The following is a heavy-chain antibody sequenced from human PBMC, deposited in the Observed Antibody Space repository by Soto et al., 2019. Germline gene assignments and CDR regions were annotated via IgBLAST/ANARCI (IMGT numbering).Heavy chain of an antibody. Sequence: GESLKISCKASGYSFSFYWIGWVRQIPGKGLEWMAIMYPDDYDIRYSPSFEAHVTISADKSTSTAFLQWRSLKASDTAMYYCATAYVYDFENSNYYRDAFDIWGQGTMVTVSS. D-gene: IGHD3-22*01. CDR1: GYSFSFYW. CDR2: MYPDDYDI. J-gene: IGHJ3*02. V-gene: IGHV5-51*01. CDR3: ATAYVYDFENSNYYRDAFDI.